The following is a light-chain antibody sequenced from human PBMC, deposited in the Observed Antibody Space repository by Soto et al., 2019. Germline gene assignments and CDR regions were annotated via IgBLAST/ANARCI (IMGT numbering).Light chain of an antibody. CDR2: DAS. V-gene: IGKV3-15*01. J-gene: IGKJ1*01. CDR3: QQYHNWPA. Sequence: EIVLTQSPATLSLSPGERATLSCRASQSVTNYVAWYQQKPGQAPRLLIYDASNRATGIPARFSGSGSGTEFTLTISSLQSEDFAIYYCQQYHNWPAFGQGTKVEIK. CDR1: QSVTNY.